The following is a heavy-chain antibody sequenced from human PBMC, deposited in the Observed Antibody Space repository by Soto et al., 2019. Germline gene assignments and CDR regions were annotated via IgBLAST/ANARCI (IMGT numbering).Heavy chain of an antibody. J-gene: IGHJ4*02. CDR1: GGSISSYY. D-gene: IGHD3-22*01. CDR2: IYYSGST. Sequence: SETLSLTCTVAGGSISSYYWSWIRQPPGKVLGWFGYIYYSGSTNYNPSLKSRVTISVDTSKNQFSLKLSSVTAADTAVYYCARVSVDYYDSSGYYFPYYFDYWGQGTLVTVSS. CDR3: ARVSVDYYDSSGYYFPYYFDY. V-gene: IGHV4-59*01.